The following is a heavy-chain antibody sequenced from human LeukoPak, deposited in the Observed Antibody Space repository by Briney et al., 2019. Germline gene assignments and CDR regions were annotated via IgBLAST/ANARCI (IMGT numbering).Heavy chain of an antibody. CDR2: IYSGGST. CDR1: GFTVSSNY. V-gene: IGHV3-53*01. Sequence: GGSLRLSCAASGFTVSSNYMSWVRQAPGKGLEWVSVIYSGGSTYYADSVKGRFTISRDNAKNSLYLQMNSLRAEDTAVYYCARDEGDYDILTGYYFLHYFDYWGQGTLVTVSS. D-gene: IGHD3-9*01. J-gene: IGHJ4*02. CDR3: ARDEGDYDILTGYYFLHYFDY.